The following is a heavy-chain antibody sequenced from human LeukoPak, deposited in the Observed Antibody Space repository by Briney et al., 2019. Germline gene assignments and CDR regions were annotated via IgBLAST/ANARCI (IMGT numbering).Heavy chain of an antibody. CDR2: IYYSGST. CDR3: AREGTDDAFHI. CDR1: GGSISSYY. J-gene: IGHJ3*02. Sequence: PSETLSLTCTVSGGSISSYYWSWIRQPPGKGLEWIGYIYYSGSTNYNPSLKSRVTISVDTSKNQFSLKLSSVTAADTAVYYCAREGTDDAFHIWGQGTMVTVSS. V-gene: IGHV4-59*01.